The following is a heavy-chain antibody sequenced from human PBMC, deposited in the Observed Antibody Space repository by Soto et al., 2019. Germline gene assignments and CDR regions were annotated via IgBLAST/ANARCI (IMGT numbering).Heavy chain of an antibody. D-gene: IGHD1-1*01. J-gene: IGHJ4*02. CDR3: ARGTYLDY. Sequence: QVQLVQSGTEVKKPGASVKVSCKASGYIMTTYGFSWVRQAPGQGLEWVGWISAYNDHTNYAQKCQGIVTMTTDTSTSTAYMELRSLRSDDTAVYYCARGTYLDYWCQGTRVTVSS. V-gene: IGHV1-18*01. CDR1: GYIMTTYG. CDR2: ISAYNDHT.